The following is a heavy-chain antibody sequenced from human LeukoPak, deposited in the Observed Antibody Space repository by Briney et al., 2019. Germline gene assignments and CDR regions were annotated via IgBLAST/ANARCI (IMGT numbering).Heavy chain of an antibody. CDR1: GYSFTSYW. J-gene: IGHJ3*02. V-gene: IGHV5-51*01. CDR2: IYPGDSDT. D-gene: IGHD4-17*01. CDR3: ARLSDRGPYGDYYFAFDI. Sequence: GESLKISCKGSGYSFTSYWIGWVRQLPGKGLEWMGIIYPGDSDTRYSPFFQGQVTFSADKSISTAYLQWSSLKASATAMYYCARLSDRGPYGDYYFAFDIWGQGTMVTVSS.